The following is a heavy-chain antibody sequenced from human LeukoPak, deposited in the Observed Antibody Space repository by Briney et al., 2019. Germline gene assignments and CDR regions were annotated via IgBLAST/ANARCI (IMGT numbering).Heavy chain of an antibody. D-gene: IGHD6-6*01. Sequence: SETLSLTCTVSGGSIRSYYRSWIRQPPGKGMEWIGDMSTSGSTNYNPSLKSRVTISGDTSKNQFSLKPSSVTAADTAVYYCASSSSSDPNWFDPWGQGTLVTVSS. V-gene: IGHV4-4*08. CDR2: MSTSGST. CDR3: ASSSSSDPNWFDP. J-gene: IGHJ5*02. CDR1: GGSIRSYY.